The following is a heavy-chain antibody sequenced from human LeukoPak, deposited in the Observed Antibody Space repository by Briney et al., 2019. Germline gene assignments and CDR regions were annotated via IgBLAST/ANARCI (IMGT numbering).Heavy chain of an antibody. CDR1: GFTFSSYS. CDR2: ISYDGSNK. Sequence: GGSLRLSCAASGFTFSSYSMNWVRQAPGKGLEWVAVISYDGSNKYYADSVKGRFTISRDNSKNTLYLQMNSLRAEDTAVYYCARDYDSSGWYDYYYGMDVWGQGTTVTVSS. D-gene: IGHD6-19*01. J-gene: IGHJ6*02. V-gene: IGHV3-30*03. CDR3: ARDYDSSGWYDYYYGMDV.